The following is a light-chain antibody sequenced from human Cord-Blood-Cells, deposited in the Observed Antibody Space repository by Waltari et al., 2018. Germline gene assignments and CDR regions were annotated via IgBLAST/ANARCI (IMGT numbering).Light chain of an antibody. CDR3: SSYTCSSTL. Sequence: QSALTQPASVSGSPGQSITISCTGTSSDVGGYNYVSWYQQHPGKAPKLMIYDVSKRPSGVSIRFSGAKSGNTASLTISGLQAGDEAEYYCSSYTCSSTLFGGGTKLTVL. CDR2: DVS. V-gene: IGLV2-14*01. CDR1: SSDVGGYNY. J-gene: IGLJ3*02.